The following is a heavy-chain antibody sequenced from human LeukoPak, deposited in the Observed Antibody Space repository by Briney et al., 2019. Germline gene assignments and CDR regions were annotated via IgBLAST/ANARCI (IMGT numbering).Heavy chain of an antibody. CDR3: AKGTGKSTLNWFDP. CDR1: GFTFDDYT. CDR2: ISWDGDNT. V-gene: IGHV3-43*01. J-gene: IGHJ5*02. Sequence: GGSLRLSCAASGFTFDDYTMHWVRQAPGKGLEWVSLISWDGDNTYYADFVKGRFTISRDNSRNSLYLQMNSLRTEDTALYYCAKGTGKSTLNWFDPWGQGTLVTVSS. D-gene: IGHD1-14*01.